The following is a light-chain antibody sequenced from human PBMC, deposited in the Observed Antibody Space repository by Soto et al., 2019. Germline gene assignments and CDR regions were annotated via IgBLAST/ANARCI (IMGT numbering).Light chain of an antibody. J-gene: IGKJ1*01. Sequence: DFLMTQSPSTLSASVGDRVTITCRASQSISDRLAWYQQKPGNAPKLLIYKAPSLQSGVPSRFSGSGSGTEFTLTIISLQPDDFAMYYCQQYNSYRWTFGQGTKVEIK. CDR3: QQYNSYRWT. CDR2: KAP. V-gene: IGKV1-5*03. CDR1: QSISDR.